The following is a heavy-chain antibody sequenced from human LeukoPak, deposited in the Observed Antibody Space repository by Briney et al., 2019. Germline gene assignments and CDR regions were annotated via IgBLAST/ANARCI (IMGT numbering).Heavy chain of an antibody. CDR1: GYIFSTYW. CDR2: IYPGDSDT. J-gene: IGHJ4*02. D-gene: IGHD3-22*01. V-gene: IGHV5-51*01. Sequence: GESLKISCKGSGYIFSTYWIAWVRQMPGKGLEWMGIIYPGDSDTRYSPSFQGQVIISVDKSIQTAYLQWSSLKASDSAVYYCAKHRTGYYSSLDYWGQGTLVTVSS. CDR3: AKHRTGYYSSLDY.